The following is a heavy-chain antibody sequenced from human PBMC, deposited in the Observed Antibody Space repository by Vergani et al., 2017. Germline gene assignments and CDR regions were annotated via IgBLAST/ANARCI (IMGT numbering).Heavy chain of an antibody. CDR3: ATEGAARWYYYYGMDV. CDR1: GFTFDDYG. Sequence: VQLVESGGGVVQPGRSLRLSCAASGFTFDDYGMSWVRQAPGKGLEWVANIKQDGSEKYYVDSVKGRFTISRDNAKNSLYLQMNSLRAEDTAVYYCATEGAARWYYYYGMDVWGQGTTVTVSS. D-gene: IGHD6-6*01. J-gene: IGHJ6*02. CDR2: IKQDGSEK. V-gene: IGHV3-7*01.